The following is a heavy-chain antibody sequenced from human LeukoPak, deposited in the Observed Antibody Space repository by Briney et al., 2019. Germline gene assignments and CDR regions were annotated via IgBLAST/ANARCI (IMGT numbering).Heavy chain of an antibody. Sequence: QPSETLSLTCTVSGGSISSHYWSWIRQPPGKGLEWIGQIYHSGTTNYNPSLKSRVTIPVDTSKNQFSLKLTSVTAADTAVYYCARAYDDDYYYYMDVWGKGTTVTVSS. V-gene: IGHV4-59*11. CDR2: IYHSGTT. CDR1: GGSISSHY. D-gene: IGHD3-3*01. J-gene: IGHJ6*03. CDR3: ARAYDDDYYYYMDV.